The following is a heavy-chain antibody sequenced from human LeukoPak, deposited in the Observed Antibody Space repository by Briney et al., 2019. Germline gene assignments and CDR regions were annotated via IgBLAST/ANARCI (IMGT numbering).Heavy chain of an antibody. D-gene: IGHD3-22*01. Sequence: PGRSLRLSCAASGFTFSSYGMHWVRQAPGKGLEWVAVISYDGSNKYYADSVKGRFTISRDNAKNSLYLQMNSLRAEDTAVYYCARERGYYDSSLDAFDIWGQGTMVTVSS. CDR3: ARERGYYDSSLDAFDI. CDR1: GFTFSSYG. V-gene: IGHV3-30*03. CDR2: ISYDGSNK. J-gene: IGHJ3*02.